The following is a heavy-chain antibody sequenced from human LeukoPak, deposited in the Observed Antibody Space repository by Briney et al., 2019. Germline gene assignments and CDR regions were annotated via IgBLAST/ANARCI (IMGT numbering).Heavy chain of an antibody. CDR1: GFTFSRYA. V-gene: IGHV3-23*01. Sequence: GGSLRLSCAASGFTFSRYAMSWVRQAPGKGLEWVSTFIESGGSTYYADSVKGRFAISRDNSKNTLYLQMNSLRAEDTAVYYCARSRTALGYCSSTSCRDAFDIWGQGTMVTVSS. CDR3: ARSRTALGYCSSTSCRDAFDI. CDR2: FIESGGST. J-gene: IGHJ3*02. D-gene: IGHD2-2*01.